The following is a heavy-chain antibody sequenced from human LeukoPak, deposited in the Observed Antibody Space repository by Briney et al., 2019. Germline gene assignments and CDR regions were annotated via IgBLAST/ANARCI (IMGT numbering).Heavy chain of an antibody. CDR3: ARGDQNYYDSSGYYLDY. J-gene: IGHJ4*02. CDR1: GFTFSSYS. D-gene: IGHD3-22*01. CDR2: ISSSSSTI. Sequence: GSLSLSCAASGFTFSSYSMNWVPQAPGKGLKWVSYISSSSSTIYYAASVTGRFTISRDNAKNSLSLQMNSLRAEDTAVYYCARGDQNYYDSSGYYLDYWGQGTLVTVYS. V-gene: IGHV3-48*04.